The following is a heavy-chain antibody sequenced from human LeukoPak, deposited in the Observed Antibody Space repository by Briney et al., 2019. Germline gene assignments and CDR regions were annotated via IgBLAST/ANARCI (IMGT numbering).Heavy chain of an antibody. Sequence: GGSLKLSCEASGFTFSDYYLSWIRQAPGKGLEWISYISGSSSHINYADSVKGRFTISRDNAKNSLYLQMNSLRGEDTAVYYCARVYYYASGSYYDYFDYWGQGTLVTVSS. CDR1: GFTFSDYY. CDR3: ARVYYYASGSYYDYFDY. D-gene: IGHD3-10*01. J-gene: IGHJ4*02. CDR2: ISGSSSHI. V-gene: IGHV3-11*06.